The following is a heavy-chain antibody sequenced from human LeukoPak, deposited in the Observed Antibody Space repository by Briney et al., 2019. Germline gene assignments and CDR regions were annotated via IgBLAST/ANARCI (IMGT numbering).Heavy chain of an antibody. J-gene: IGHJ3*02. D-gene: IGHD2-2*01. V-gene: IGHV1-2*02. CDR3: AVYCGSTTCYSAYDI. CDR1: GYTFTGYY. Sequence: AASVKVSCKASGYTFTGYYLRWVRQAPGQGLEWMGWINPNSGGTNYAQKFQGRVTMTRDTSISTAYMELSRLRSDDTAVYYCAVYCGSTTCYSAYDIWGQGTMVTVSS. CDR2: INPNSGGT.